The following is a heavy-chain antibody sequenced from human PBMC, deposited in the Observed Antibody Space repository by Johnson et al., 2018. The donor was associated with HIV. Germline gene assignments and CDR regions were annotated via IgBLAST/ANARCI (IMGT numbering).Heavy chain of an antibody. CDR3: ARKGWVYAFDM. V-gene: IGHV3-20*04. CDR1: GFTVSSNY. CDR2: INWNGGST. D-gene: IGHD6-19*01. J-gene: IGHJ3*02. Sequence: VQLVESGGGLVQPGGSLRLSCAASGFTVSSNYMSWVRQAPGKGLEWVSGINWNGGSTGYADSVKGRFTISRDNAKNSLYLQMNSLRAEDTAVYYCARKGWVYAFDMWGQGTLVTVSS.